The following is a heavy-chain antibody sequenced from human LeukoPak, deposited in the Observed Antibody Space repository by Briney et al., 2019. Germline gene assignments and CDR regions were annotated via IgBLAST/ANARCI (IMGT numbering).Heavy chain of an antibody. Sequence: GASVKVSRKASGYTFTSYGISWVRQAPGQGLEWMGWISAYNGNTNYAQKLQGRVTMTTDTSTSTAYMELRSLRSDDTAVYYCARVLYCGGDCYFGHYYYYGMDVWGQGTTVTVSS. J-gene: IGHJ6*02. CDR1: GYTFTSYG. V-gene: IGHV1-18*01. CDR3: ARVLYCGGDCYFGHYYYYGMDV. D-gene: IGHD2-21*02. CDR2: ISAYNGNT.